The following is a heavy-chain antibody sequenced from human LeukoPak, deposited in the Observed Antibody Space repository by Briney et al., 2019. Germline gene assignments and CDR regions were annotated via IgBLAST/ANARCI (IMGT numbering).Heavy chain of an antibody. CDR3: ARSPHILTGENFDF. V-gene: IGHV1-2*02. CDR1: GYSFADYY. J-gene: IGHJ4*02. CDR2: IKPNSGGT. D-gene: IGHD3-9*01. Sequence: GASVKVSCKASGYSFADYYMHWVRQAPGQGLEWMGWIKPNSGGTRSAQKFQGRVTMTRDTSISTAYMQLSRLRSDDTAVYYCARSPHILTGENFDFWGQGTLVTVSS.